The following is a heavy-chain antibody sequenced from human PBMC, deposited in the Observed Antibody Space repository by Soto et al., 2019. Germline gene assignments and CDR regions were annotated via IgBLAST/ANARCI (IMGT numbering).Heavy chain of an antibody. CDR2: INHSGST. V-gene: IGHV4-34*01. CDR3: ATYYYDSSGYDYFDY. D-gene: IGHD3-22*01. J-gene: IGHJ4*02. CDR1: GGSFSGYY. Sequence: SETLSLTCAVYGGSFSGYYWSWIRQPPGKGLEWIGEINHSGSTNYNPSLKIRVTISVDTSNNPFSLKLSSVTAADTAVYYCATYYYDSSGYDYFDYWGQGTLVTVSS.